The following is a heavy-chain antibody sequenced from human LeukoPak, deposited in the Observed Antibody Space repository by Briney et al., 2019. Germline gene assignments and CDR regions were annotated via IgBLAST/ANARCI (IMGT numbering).Heavy chain of an antibody. D-gene: IGHD4-23*01. CDR3: ARWAETDYGGNPAPFDY. V-gene: IGHV4-39*01. CDR2: IYYSGCT. J-gene: IGHJ4*02. Sequence: SETLSLTCTVSGGSISSYYWGWIRQPPGKGLEWIGSIYYSGCTYYNPSLKSRVTISVDTSKNQFSLKLSSVTAADTAVYYCARWAETDYGGNPAPFDYWGQGTLVTVSS. CDR1: GGSISSYY.